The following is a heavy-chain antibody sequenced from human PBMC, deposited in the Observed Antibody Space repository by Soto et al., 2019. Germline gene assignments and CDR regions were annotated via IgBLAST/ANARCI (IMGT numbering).Heavy chain of an antibody. CDR3: VRHGLTTGRRGYFYSSMDV. D-gene: IGHD1-1*01. V-gene: IGHV3-21*02. CDR1: GFTFSNYS. CDR2: ISSSSSYI. J-gene: IGHJ6*03. Sequence: EIQLVESEGGLVKPGGSLRLSCVASGFTFSNYSMNWVRQTPGKGLEWVSSISSSSSYIYYADSVKGWFTISRDNAKNSLYLQTISLRAGDTAVYYCVRHGLTTGRRGYFYSSMDVWGMGTTVTVSS.